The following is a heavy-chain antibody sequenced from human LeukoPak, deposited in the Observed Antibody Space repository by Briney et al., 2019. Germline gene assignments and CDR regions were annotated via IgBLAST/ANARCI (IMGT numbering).Heavy chain of an antibody. V-gene: IGHV3-30*04. J-gene: IGHJ4*02. D-gene: IGHD2-21*01. CDR3: AKAPVTSCRGAYCYPFDS. Sequence: GGSLRLSCAASGFTFSSYAMHWVRQAPGKGLEWVTVISLDGSNKYYADSVRGRFTISRDNSKNTLYLQMNSLRAEDAAVYFCAKAPVTSCRGAYCYPFDSWGQGTLVTVSS. CDR2: ISLDGSNK. CDR1: GFTFSSYA.